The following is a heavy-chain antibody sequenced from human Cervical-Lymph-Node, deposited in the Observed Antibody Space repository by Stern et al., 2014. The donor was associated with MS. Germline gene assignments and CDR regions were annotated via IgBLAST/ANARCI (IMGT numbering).Heavy chain of an antibody. Sequence: EVHLVESGGGLVQPGGSLRLSCAASGFTFGSHWMHWVRQAPGKGLVWVSRMDGDGSFITYACSVKGRLTISRDNAKNTLYLQMNSLRVEDTAVYYCVRDSSANHWGQGTLVTVSS. V-gene: IGHV3-74*01. D-gene: IGHD6-19*01. CDR3: VRDSSANH. CDR2: MDGDGSFI. J-gene: IGHJ5*02. CDR1: GFTFGSHW.